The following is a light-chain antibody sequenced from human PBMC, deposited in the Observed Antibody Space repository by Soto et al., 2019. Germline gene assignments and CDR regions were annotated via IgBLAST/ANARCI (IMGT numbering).Light chain of an antibody. CDR3: QQYNSYSS. CDR1: QSISSW. Sequence: DIEVTQAPSILSASVGDRVTITCRASQSISSWLAWYQQKPGKAPKLLIYKASSLESGVPSRFSGSGSGTEFTLTISSLQPDDFATYYCQQYNSYSSFGQGTKV. CDR2: KAS. J-gene: IGKJ1*01. V-gene: IGKV1-5*03.